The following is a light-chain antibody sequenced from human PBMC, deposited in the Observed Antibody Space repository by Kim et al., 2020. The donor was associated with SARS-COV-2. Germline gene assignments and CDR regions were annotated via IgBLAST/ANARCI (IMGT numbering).Light chain of an antibody. CDR3: ATWDSSLSVGA. CDR2: DND. Sequence: QSVLTQPPSVSAAPGHKVTISCSGSRSNIGNNPVSWYQQFPGTAPRLITYDNDKRPSGIPDRFSSSKSGTSATLGITGLRTGDEVDYYCATWDSSLSVGAFAGGPQLTFL. V-gene: IGLV1-51*01. CDR1: RSNIGNNP. J-gene: IGLJ7*01.